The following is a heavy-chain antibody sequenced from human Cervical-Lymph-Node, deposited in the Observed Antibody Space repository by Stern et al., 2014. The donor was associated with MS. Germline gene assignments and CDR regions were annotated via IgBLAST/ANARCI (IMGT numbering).Heavy chain of an antibody. D-gene: IGHD1-26*01. J-gene: IGHJ5*02. V-gene: IGHV1-69*06. CDR1: GDTFRTSG. CDR2: IIPVFGTT. CDR3: ARDLDVGPTVS. Sequence: VQLVESGAEVKKPGSSVKVSCKTSGDTFRTSGITWVRQAPGQGLEWMGGIIPVFGTTNFARKFQGSLAITADKSTSTVYMELSSLRSEDTAVYYWARDLDVGPTVSWGQGTVVTVSS.